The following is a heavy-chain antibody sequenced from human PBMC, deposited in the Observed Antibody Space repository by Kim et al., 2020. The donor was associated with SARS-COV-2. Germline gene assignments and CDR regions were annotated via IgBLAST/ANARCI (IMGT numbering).Heavy chain of an antibody. D-gene: IGHD5-12*01. CDR2: ISSDGSTY. CDR1: GFTFRSFG. CDR3: ARDKWGYSDYDMLDY. J-gene: IGHJ4*02. V-gene: IGHV3-33*05. Sequence: GGSLRLSCAASGFTFRSFGMHWVRQAPGKGLEWVAVISSDGSTYYYADSVKGRFTISRDNSKNTLYLQMNSVRAEDTAVYYCARDKWGYSDYDMLDYWGQGILVTVPS.